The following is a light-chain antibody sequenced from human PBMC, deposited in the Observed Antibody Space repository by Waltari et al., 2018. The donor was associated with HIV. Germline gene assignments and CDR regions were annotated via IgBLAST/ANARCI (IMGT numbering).Light chain of an antibody. V-gene: IGLV3-1*01. J-gene: IGLJ1*01. CDR3: KEWDSEACV. CDR1: KLLARY. CDR2: QDS. Sequence: PPPSFSFSPGQTAPITCSCTKLLARYLSWYQQIPGPSPLLIIYQDSKRPSEIAERFSASTSGNTATLKIRGTQALDEDDYFCKEWDSEACVFGTGT.